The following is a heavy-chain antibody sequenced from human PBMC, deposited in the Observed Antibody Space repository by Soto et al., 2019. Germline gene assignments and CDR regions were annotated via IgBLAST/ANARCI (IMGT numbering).Heavy chain of an antibody. CDR3: AKAPVGRLDY. Sequence: GESLKISCVASGFTFRDSAMNWVRQAPGKGLEWVSAISDSGTITDYADSVKGRFTISRDNSKNTLYLQMNTLRAEDTALYYCAKAPVGRLDYWGQGTLVTVSS. V-gene: IGHV3-23*01. CDR2: ISDSGTIT. D-gene: IGHD1-26*01. J-gene: IGHJ4*02. CDR1: GFTFRDSA.